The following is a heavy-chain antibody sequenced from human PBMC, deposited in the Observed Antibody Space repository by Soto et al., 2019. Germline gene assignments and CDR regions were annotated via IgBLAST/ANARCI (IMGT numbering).Heavy chain of an antibody. J-gene: IGHJ4*02. CDR3: ARHTPAISISDH. D-gene: IGHD2-15*01. CDR1: GRPISTRSYY. V-gene: IGHV4-39*01. Sequence: SEPLSLTSNFSGRPISTRSYYWGWRPQPPGKGLEWIGSIYYSGSTYYNPSLKSRVTISVDTSKNQFSLKLSSVTAADTAVYYCARHTPAISISDHWGQGTLVTVSS. CDR2: IYYSGST.